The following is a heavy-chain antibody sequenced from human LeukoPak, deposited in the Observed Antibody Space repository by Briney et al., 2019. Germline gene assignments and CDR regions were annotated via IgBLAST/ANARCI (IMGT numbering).Heavy chain of an antibody. CDR2: IYYSGST. CDR3: ARAQRWLQLLLDY. Sequence: PSETPSLTCTVSGGSISSSSYYWGWIRQPPGKGLEWIGSIYYSGSTYYNPSLKSRVTISVDTSKNQFSLKLSSVTAADTAVYYCARAQRWLQLLLDYWGQGTLVTVSS. V-gene: IGHV4-39*01. CDR1: GGSISSSSYY. J-gene: IGHJ4*02. D-gene: IGHD5-24*01.